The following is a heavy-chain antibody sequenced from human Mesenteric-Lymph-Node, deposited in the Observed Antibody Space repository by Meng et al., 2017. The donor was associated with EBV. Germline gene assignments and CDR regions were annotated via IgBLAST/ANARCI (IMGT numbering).Heavy chain of an antibody. CDR3: ARGGSYGTRSFDY. J-gene: IGHJ4*02. CDR1: GGSISSGDYS. CDR2: IYHSGST. D-gene: IGHD5-18*01. V-gene: IGHV4-30-2*01. Sequence: QLQLPESGSGLVKPSQTLSLACAVSGGSISSGDYSWSWIRQPPGKGLEWIGYIYHSGSTYYNPSLKSRVTISVDRSKNQFSLKLSSVTAADTAVYYCARGGSYGTRSFDYWGQGTLVTVSS.